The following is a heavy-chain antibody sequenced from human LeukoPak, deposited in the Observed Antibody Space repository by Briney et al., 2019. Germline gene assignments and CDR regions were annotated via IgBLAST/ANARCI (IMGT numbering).Heavy chain of an antibody. Sequence: ASVKVFCKASGYTFTSYDINWVRQATGQGLEWMGWMNPNSGNTSYAQKFQGRVTMTRNTSISTAYMELSSLRSEDTAVYYCARGALPADCSSTSCYTGYYYYYGMDVWGQGTTVTVSS. CDR1: GYTFTSYD. CDR2: MNPNSGNT. J-gene: IGHJ6*02. V-gene: IGHV1-8*01. CDR3: ARGALPADCSSTSCYTGYYYYYGMDV. D-gene: IGHD2-2*02.